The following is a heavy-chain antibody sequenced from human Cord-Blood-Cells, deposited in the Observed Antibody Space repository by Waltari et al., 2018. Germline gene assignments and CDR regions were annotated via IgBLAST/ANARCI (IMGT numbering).Heavy chain of an antibody. CDR3: ARGGGAARDDAFDI. Sequence: QVQLQQWGAGLLKPSETLSLTCAVYGGSFSGYYWSWIRQPPGKGLEWIGEINHSGSTNYNPSLKSRVTISVDTSKNQFSLKLSSVTAADTAVYCCARGGGAARDDAFDIWGQGTMVTVSS. CDR1: GGSFSGYY. D-gene: IGHD6-6*01. CDR2: INHSGST. J-gene: IGHJ3*02. V-gene: IGHV4-34*01.